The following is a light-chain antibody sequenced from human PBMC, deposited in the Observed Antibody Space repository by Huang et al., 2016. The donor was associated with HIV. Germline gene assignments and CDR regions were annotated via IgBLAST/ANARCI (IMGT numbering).Light chain of an antibody. CDR1: QSVSSF. J-gene: IGKJ5*01. CDR2: DAS. CDR3: QQRNNWIT. Sequence: EIVLTQSPATLSLSPGERATLSCRASQSVSSFLAWYQQKPGQAPRLLIHDASNRATGIPARFSDSGSGTDFTLTISSLEPEDFAIYYCQQRNNWITFGQGTRLEIK. V-gene: IGKV3-11*01.